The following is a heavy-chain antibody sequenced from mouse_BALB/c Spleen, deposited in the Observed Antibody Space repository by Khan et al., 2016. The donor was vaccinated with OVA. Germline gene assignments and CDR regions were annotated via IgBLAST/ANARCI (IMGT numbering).Heavy chain of an antibody. CDR3: ARRSFYGNLWYFDV. J-gene: IGHJ1*01. CDR1: GYTFSVYW. CDR2: INPSSGYS. V-gene: IGHV1-7*01. D-gene: IGHD2-1*01. Sequence: QVQLQQSGAELAKPGASVKMSCKASGYTFSVYWIYWLKQRPGQGLEWIGYINPSSGYSDYNQRFKDKATLTADKSSTTAYMQLSSLTSEDSAVXYCARRSFYGNLWYFDVWGAGTTVTVS.